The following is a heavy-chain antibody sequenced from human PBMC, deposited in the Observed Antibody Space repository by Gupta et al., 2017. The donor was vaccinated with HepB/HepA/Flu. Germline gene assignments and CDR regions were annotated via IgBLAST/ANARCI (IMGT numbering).Heavy chain of an antibody. V-gene: IGHV4-59*08. D-gene: IGHD6-13*01. CDR3: AKNKVAAGTGFDP. J-gene: IGHJ5*02. Sequence: GKGLDWIGYIYYSGSTNYNPSLKSRGTISVDTSKNQFSLKLSSVTAADAAVYYCAKNKVAAGTGFDPWGQGTLVTVSS. CDR2: IYYSGST.